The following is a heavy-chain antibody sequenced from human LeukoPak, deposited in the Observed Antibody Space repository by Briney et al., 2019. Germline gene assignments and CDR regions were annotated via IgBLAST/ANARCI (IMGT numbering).Heavy chain of an antibody. J-gene: IGHJ4*02. Sequence: PGGSLRLSCAASGFTFTNYAMSWVRQAPGKGLEWVSAISGSGGSTYYADSVKGRFTISRDNSKNTLYLQMNSLRAGDTAVYYCACDYGGNSGVDYWGQGTLVTVSS. D-gene: IGHD4-23*01. CDR3: ACDYGGNSGVDY. CDR1: GFTFTNYA. V-gene: IGHV3-23*01. CDR2: ISGSGGST.